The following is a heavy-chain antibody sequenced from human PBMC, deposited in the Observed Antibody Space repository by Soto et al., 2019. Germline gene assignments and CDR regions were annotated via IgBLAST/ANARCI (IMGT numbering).Heavy chain of an antibody. J-gene: IGHJ3*02. CDR2: IYYSGST. V-gene: IGHV4-59*08. CDR3: ARQGIAARGGAFDI. CDR1: GGSISSYY. D-gene: IGHD6-6*01. Sequence: SETLSLTCTVSGGSISSYYWSWIRQPPGKGLEWIGYIYYSGSTNYNPSLKSRVTISVDTSKNQFSLKLSSVTAADTAVYYCARQGIAARGGAFDIWGQGTMVTVSS.